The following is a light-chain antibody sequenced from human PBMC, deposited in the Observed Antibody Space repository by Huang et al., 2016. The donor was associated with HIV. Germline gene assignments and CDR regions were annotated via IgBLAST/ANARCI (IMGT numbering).Light chain of an antibody. V-gene: IGKV1-33*01. CDR3: QHYDNLPTLT. CDR1: QDISNY. Sequence: DIQMTQSPSSLSASVGDRVTITCQASQDISNYLNWYQQKPGKAPKFLIYDASNLATEVPARFSGSGSGTDFTFTISSLQPEDIATYYCQHYDNLPTLTFGGGTKVEIK. J-gene: IGKJ4*01. CDR2: DAS.